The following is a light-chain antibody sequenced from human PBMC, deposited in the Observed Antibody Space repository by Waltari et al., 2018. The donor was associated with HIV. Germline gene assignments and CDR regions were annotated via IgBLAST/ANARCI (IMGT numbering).Light chain of an antibody. CDR1: SSDVGGYNS. J-gene: IGLJ2*01. CDR3: CSYAGIYTFL. CDR2: DVT. Sequence: QSALTQPRSVSGSPGQSVTISCTGTSSDVGGYNSVSWYQQHPGKAPILMIYDVTKRPSGVPDRFSGSKSGNTASLTISGLQAEDEADYYCCSYAGIYTFLFGGGTKLTVL. V-gene: IGLV2-11*01.